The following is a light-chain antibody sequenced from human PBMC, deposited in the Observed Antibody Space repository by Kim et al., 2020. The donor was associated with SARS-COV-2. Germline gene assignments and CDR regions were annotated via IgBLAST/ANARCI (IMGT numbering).Light chain of an antibody. CDR1: QSVDSH. CDR2: GAI. CDR3: QQYSDSLPFT. J-gene: IGKJ3*01. V-gene: IGKV3-20*01. Sequence: EIVLTQSPGTLSLSPGERATLSCRASQSVDSHLAWYQQKPGRAPRLLIYGAISRATGIPDRFSGSGSGTDFTLTISRLEPEDFAVYYCQQYSDSLPFTFGPGTKVDIK.